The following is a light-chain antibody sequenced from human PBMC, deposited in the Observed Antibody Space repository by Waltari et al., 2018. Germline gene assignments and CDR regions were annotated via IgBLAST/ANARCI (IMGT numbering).Light chain of an antibody. J-gene: IGLJ2*01. Sequence: QSALTQPASVSGSPGQSITISCTGTSSDVGGYNYVPWYQHHPGKAPKIMIYDVNDRPSGVSNRFSGSKSGNTAPLTISGLQAEDEADYYCSSYRRSDIVVFGGGTKLTVL. CDR2: DVN. CDR1: SSDVGGYNY. CDR3: SSYRRSDIVV. V-gene: IGLV2-14*03.